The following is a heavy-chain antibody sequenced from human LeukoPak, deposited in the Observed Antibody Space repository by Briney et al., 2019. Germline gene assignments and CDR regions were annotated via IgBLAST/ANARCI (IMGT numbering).Heavy chain of an antibody. CDR3: ARIKAVGVPVAIDAYYSYGMDV. CDR2: FIPMVGVA. J-gene: IGHJ6*02. CDR1: GITFSKNC. Sequence: GASAKVSCKASGITFSKNCISWVRQAPGQGLEWMGRFIPMVGVAAYAQKFQGRITITEDRSANTAFMELSSLTSEDTAVYYCARIKAVGVPVAIDAYYSYGMDVWGQGTAVAVSS. V-gene: IGHV1-69*02. D-gene: IGHD2-2*01.